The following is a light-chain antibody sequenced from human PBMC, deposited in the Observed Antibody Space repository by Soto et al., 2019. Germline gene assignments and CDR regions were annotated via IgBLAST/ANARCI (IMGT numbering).Light chain of an antibody. CDR3: SSYRSSSTLYV. Sequence: QSALTQPASVSGSPGQSITNSCTGTSSDDGGYNYVSWYQQHPGKAPKLMIYDVSDRPSAVSTRFSASKSGNTASLTISGLQAEDEADYYCSSYRSSSTLYVFGTGTKLTVL. J-gene: IGLJ1*01. CDR2: DVS. V-gene: IGLV2-14*03. CDR1: SSDDGGYNY.